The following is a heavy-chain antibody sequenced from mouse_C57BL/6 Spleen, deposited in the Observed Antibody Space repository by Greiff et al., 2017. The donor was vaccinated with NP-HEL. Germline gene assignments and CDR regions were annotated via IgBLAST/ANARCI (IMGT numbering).Heavy chain of an antibody. CDR3: ARGGLAPFAY. CDR1: GYSFTGYY. D-gene: IGHD3-3*01. Sequence: DVKLVESGPELVKPGASVKISCKASGYSFTGYYMNWVKQSPEKSLEWIGEINPSTGGTTYNQKFKAKATLTVDKSSSTAYMQLKSLTSEDSAVYYCARGGLAPFAYWGQGTLVTVSA. V-gene: IGHV1-42*01. J-gene: IGHJ3*01. CDR2: INPSTGGT.